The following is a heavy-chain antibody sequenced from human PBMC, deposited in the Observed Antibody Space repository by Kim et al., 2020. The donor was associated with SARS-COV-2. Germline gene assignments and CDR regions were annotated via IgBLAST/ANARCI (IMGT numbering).Heavy chain of an antibody. V-gene: IGHV3-30*02. J-gene: IGHJ4*02. D-gene: IGHD6-19*01. Sequence: SVKGRFTISRDNSKNTLYLQMSSLRAGDTAVYYCAKDPRAEQWLGTFDYWGQGTLVTVSS. CDR3: AKDPRAEQWLGTFDY.